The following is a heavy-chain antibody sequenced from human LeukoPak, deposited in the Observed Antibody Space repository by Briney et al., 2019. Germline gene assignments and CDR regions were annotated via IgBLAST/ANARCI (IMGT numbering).Heavy chain of an antibody. J-gene: IGHJ4*02. V-gene: IGHV3-23*01. Sequence: GGTLRLSCAASGFTFSSYGMSWVRQAPGKGLEWVSAISGSGGSTYYADSVKGRFTISRDNSKNTLYLQMNSLRAEDTAVYYCARSAYYDYVWGSYLNWGQGTLVTVSS. CDR2: ISGSGGST. D-gene: IGHD3-16*02. CDR1: GFTFSSYG. CDR3: ARSAYYDYVWGSYLN.